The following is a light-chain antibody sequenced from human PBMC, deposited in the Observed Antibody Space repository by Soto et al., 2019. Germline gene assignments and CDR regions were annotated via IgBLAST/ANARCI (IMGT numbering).Light chain of an antibody. J-gene: IGKJ1*01. CDR3: QQYNSYSWT. V-gene: IGKV1-5*01. CDR2: DVS. Sequence: IQMTQSPSTLSASVGDRVTITCRASQSISKYLAWYQHKPRKAPKLLIYDVSSLESGVPSRFSGSGSGTEFTLTISSLQPDDFATYYCQQYNSYSWTFGQGTKVEAK. CDR1: QSISKY.